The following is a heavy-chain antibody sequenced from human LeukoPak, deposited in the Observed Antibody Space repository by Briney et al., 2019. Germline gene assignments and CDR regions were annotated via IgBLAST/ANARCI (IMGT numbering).Heavy chain of an antibody. Sequence: PGGSLRLSCAASGFTFSSYGIHWVRQAPGKGLEWVAVIWYDGSNKYYADSVKGRFTISRDNSKNTLYLQMNSLRAEDTAVYYCAKGGSYGSGSYKRGAFAIWGQGTMVTVSS. CDR3: AKGGSYGSGSYKRGAFAI. CDR1: GFTFSSYG. D-gene: IGHD3-10*01. V-gene: IGHV3-33*06. CDR2: IWYDGSNK. J-gene: IGHJ3*02.